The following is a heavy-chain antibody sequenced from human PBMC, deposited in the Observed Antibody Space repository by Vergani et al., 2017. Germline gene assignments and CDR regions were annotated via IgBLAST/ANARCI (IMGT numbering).Heavy chain of an antibody. D-gene: IGHD3-22*01. V-gene: IGHV4-31*03. J-gene: IGHJ2*01. Sequence: QVQLQESGPGLVKPSQTLSLTCTVSGGSISSGGYYWSWIRQHPGKGLEWIGYIYYSGSTYYNPSLKSRVTISVDTSKNQFSLKLSSVTAADTAVYYCARGGLPTYYYDSSGYYGSYWYFELWGRGTLVTVSS. CDR3: ARGGLPTYYYDSSGYYGSYWYFEL. CDR1: GGSISSGGYY. CDR2: IYYSGST.